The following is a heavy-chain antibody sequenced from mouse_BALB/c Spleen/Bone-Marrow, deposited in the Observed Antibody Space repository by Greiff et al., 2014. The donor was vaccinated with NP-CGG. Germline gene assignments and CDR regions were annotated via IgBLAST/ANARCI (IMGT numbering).Heavy chain of an antibody. J-gene: IGHJ4*01. D-gene: IGHD2-1*01. CDR3: ARKGYGNYHYYAMDY. CDR1: GYTFTSYW. Sequence: VQLQESGAELAKPGASVKMSCKASGYTFTSYWMYWIKQRPGQGLEWIGYINPSTGYTEYNQKFKDKATLTADKSSNTAHMQLSSLTSEDSAVYYCARKGYGNYHYYAMDYWGQGTSVTVSS. V-gene: IGHV1-7*01. CDR2: INPSTGYT.